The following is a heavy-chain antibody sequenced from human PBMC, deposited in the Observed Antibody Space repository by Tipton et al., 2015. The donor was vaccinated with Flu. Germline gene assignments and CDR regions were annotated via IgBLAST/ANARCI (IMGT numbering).Heavy chain of an antibody. J-gene: IGHJ5*02. CDR2: IHYSGYT. CDR3: AKMRELPNNWFDP. D-gene: IGHD1-7*01. V-gene: IGHV4-59*12. CDR1: GASISSSFY. Sequence: TLSLTCYVSGASISSSFYWNWIRQPPGKGLEWIWYIHYSGYTNYNPSLRSRVSISAVTSKNQISLKLTSATAADTAVYYCAKMRELPNNWFDPWGQGTLVTVSS.